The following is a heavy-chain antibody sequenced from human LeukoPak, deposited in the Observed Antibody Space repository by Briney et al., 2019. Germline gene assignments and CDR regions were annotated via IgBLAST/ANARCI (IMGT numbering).Heavy chain of an antibody. V-gene: IGHV4-59*01. CDR3: ARADYYDSSGFHLDY. CDR1: GGSISSYY. Sequence: SETLSLTCTVSGGSISSYYWSWIRQPPGKGLEWIGYIYYSGSTNYNPSLKSRVTISVDTSKNQFSLKLCSVTAADTAVYYCARADYYDSSGFHLDYWGQGTLVTVSS. D-gene: IGHD3-22*01. J-gene: IGHJ4*02. CDR2: IYYSGST.